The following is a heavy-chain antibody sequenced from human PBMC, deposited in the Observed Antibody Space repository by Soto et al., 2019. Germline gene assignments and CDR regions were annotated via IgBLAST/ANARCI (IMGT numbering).Heavy chain of an antibody. CDR2: AYYTSQWHY. CDR3: TRDPPDFNSGFDY. V-gene: IGHV6-1*01. CDR1: GDSVSNKDAT. J-gene: IGHJ4*02. Sequence: PSQTLSLTCAISGDSVSNKDATWNWIRQSPAIGREWLGRAYYTSQWHYDYATAVRSRISIDTDTSKNQFSLQLNSVTPEDTAVYYCTRDPPDFNSGFDYWGQGILVTVSS. D-gene: IGHD6-19*01.